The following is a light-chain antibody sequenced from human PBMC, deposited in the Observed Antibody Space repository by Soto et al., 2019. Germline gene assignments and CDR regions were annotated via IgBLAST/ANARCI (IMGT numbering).Light chain of an antibody. CDR2: GAS. V-gene: IGKV3-20*01. CDR3: QQHDNSPLT. Sequence: EIVLTQSPGTLSLSPGERATLSCRASQSVGSSYLAWYQQKPGQAPRLLIYGASTRATGIPDRFSGSGSGTDFTLTISRLEPEDFAVYYCQQHDNSPLTFGGGTKVDIK. J-gene: IGKJ4*01. CDR1: QSVGSSY.